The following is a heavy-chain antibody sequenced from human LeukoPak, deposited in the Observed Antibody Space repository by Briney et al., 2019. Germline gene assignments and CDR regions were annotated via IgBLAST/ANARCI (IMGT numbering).Heavy chain of an antibody. CDR1: GGSLSSSSYY. V-gene: IGHV4-39*01. Sequence: SETLSLTCTVSGGSLSSSSYYWGWIRQPPGKGLEWIGSIYYSGSTYYNPSLKSRVTISVDTSKNQFSLKLSSVTAADTPVYYCARYYDSSGYPLDAFDMWGQGKMVTVSS. CDR3: ARYYDSSGYPLDAFDM. J-gene: IGHJ3*02. D-gene: IGHD3-22*01. CDR2: IYYSGST.